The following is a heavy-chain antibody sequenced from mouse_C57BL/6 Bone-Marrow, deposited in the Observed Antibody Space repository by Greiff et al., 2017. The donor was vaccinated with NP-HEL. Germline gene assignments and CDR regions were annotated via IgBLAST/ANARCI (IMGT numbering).Heavy chain of an antibody. V-gene: IGHV2-5*01. CDR3: AKRDGYYTYYAMDY. D-gene: IGHD2-3*01. CDR1: GFSLTSYG. J-gene: IGHJ4*01. CDR2: IWRGGST. Sequence: VQLQESGPGLVQPSQSLSITCTVSGFSLTSYGVHWVRQSPGKGLEWLGVIWRGGSTDYNAAFMSRLSITKDNSKSQVFFKMNSLQADDTAIYYCAKRDGYYTYYAMDYWGQGTSVTVSS.